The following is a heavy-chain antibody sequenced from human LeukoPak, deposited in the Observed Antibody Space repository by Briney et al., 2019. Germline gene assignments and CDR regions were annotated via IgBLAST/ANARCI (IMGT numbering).Heavy chain of an antibody. D-gene: IGHD3-22*01. CDR3: ARDYYYDSSGYLGR. V-gene: IGHV3-11*04. Sequence: PGGSLRLSCAASGFTFSDYYMSWIRQAPGKGLEWVSDISSSGSTLYYVDSVKGRFTISRDNAKNSLYLQMNSLRAEDTAVYYCARDYYYDSSGYLGRWGQGTLVTVSS. CDR1: GFTFSDYY. CDR2: ISSSGSTL. J-gene: IGHJ4*02.